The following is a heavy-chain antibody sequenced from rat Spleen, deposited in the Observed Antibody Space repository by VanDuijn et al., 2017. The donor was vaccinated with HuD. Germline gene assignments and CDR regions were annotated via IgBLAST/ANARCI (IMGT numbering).Heavy chain of an antibody. V-gene: IGHV5-31*01. CDR1: GFTFNNYW. CDR2: ITNTGGNS. CDR3: ARQDTSGYSNWFGY. J-gene: IGHJ3*01. D-gene: IGHD4-3*01. Sequence: EVQLVESGGGLVQPGRSMKLSCAASGFTFNNYWMSWIRQAPGKGLEWIASITNTGGNSYYRDSVKGRFTVSRDNAKSILYLQMDSLRSEDTATYYCARQDTSGYSNWFGYWGQGTLVTVSS.